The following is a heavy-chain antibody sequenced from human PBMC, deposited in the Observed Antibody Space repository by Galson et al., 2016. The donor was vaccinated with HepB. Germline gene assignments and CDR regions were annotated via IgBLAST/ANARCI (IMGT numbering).Heavy chain of an antibody. CDR3: ARTFWSGYRAFDY. Sequence: LRLSCAASGFTLSSYWMHWVRQAPGKGLVWVSRINGDGSDTWYVDSVKGRFTISRDNAKNTLYLEMNSLRVEDTAVYYCARTFWSGYRAFDYWGQGTLVTVSS. CDR2: INGDGSDT. J-gene: IGHJ4*02. V-gene: IGHV3-74*01. D-gene: IGHD3-3*01. CDR1: GFTLSSYW.